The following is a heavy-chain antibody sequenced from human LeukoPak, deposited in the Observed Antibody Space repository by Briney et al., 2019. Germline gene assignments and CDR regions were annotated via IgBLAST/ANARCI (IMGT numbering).Heavy chain of an antibody. CDR2: IKQDGGEK. V-gene: IGHV3-7*01. J-gene: IGHJ6*03. D-gene: IGHD4-17*01. CDR3: ASTVTKGYYYYMDV. Sequence: GGSLRLSCAASGFTFSNYWMSWVRQAPGKGLEWVANIKQDGGEKYYVDSLKGRFTISRDNAKNSLYLQMNSLRAEDTAVYYCASTVTKGYYYYMDVWGKGTTVTVSS. CDR1: GFTFSNYW.